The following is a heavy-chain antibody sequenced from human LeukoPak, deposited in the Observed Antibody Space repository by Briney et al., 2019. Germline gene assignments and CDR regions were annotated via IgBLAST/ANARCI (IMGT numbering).Heavy chain of an antibody. Sequence: SETLSLTCTVSGGSISSKYWSWIRQPAGKGLEWIGRIYSAGDTKYNPSLKSRVTMSVDTSKNQFSLRLNSVTAADTAMYYCAKQEDYYDGSGYFECWGQGTLVTVSS. CDR3: AKQEDYYDGSGYFEC. CDR1: GGSISSKY. D-gene: IGHD3-22*01. J-gene: IGHJ4*02. CDR2: IYSAGDT. V-gene: IGHV4-4*07.